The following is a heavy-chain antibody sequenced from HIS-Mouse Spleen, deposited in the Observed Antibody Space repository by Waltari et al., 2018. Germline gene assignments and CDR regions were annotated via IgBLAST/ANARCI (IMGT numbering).Heavy chain of an antibody. Sequence: QLQLQESGPGLVKPSETLSLTGTVSGGSISSSSYSWSWNRQPPGKGLEWIGSIYDSGRTYYNPSLKSRVTISVDTSKNQFSLKLSSVTAADTAVYYCAREIPYSSSWYDWYFDLWGRGTLVTVSS. CDR3: AREIPYSSSWYDWYFDL. CDR1: GGSISSSSYS. CDR2: IYDSGRT. D-gene: IGHD6-13*01. J-gene: IGHJ2*01. V-gene: IGHV4-39*07.